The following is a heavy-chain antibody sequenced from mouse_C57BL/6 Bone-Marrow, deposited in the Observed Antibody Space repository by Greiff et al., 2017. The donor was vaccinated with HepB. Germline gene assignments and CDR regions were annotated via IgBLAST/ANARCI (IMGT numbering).Heavy chain of an antibody. J-gene: IGHJ4*01. V-gene: IGHV3-6*01. CDR2: ISYDGSN. Sequence: EVKLVESGPGLVKPSQSLSLTCSVTGYSITSGYYWNWIRQFPGNKLEWMGYISYDGSNNYNPSLKNRISITRDTSKNQFFLKLNSVTTEDTATYYCARVSYYYGSSPYYAMDYWGQGTSVTVSS. CDR1: GYSITSGYY. D-gene: IGHD1-1*01. CDR3: ARVSYYYGSSPYYAMDY.